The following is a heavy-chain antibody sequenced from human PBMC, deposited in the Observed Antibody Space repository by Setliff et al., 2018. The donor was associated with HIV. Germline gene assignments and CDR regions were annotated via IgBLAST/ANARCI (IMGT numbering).Heavy chain of an antibody. D-gene: IGHD1-26*01. CDR2: INSDGSYT. J-gene: IGHJ4*02. V-gene: IGHV3-74*01. Sequence: GGSLRLSCAASGFTFSSYWMHWVRQAPGKGLVWVSRINSDGSYTSYADSVKGRFTISRDNAKNSLYLQMNSLRAEDMAFYYCAKAKWELSDSPFFDYWGQGTLVTVSS. CDR3: AKAKWELSDSPFFDY. CDR1: GFTFSSYW.